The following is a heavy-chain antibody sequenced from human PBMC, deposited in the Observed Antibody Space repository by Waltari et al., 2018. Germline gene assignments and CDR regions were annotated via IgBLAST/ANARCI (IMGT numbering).Heavy chain of an antibody. CDR1: GFPVSSSY. V-gene: IGHV3-66*02. D-gene: IGHD6-13*01. CDR3: ARDRYSSNWD. Sequence: EVQLVESGGGLVQPGGSLRLSCVASGFPVSSSYMSGVRQAPGKGLEWCSVIYGGSGTDYSDSVKGRFPISRDNSKNTLYLQMNRLRPEDTAVYYCARDRYSSNWDWGQGTLVTVSS. J-gene: IGHJ4*02. CDR2: IYGGSGT.